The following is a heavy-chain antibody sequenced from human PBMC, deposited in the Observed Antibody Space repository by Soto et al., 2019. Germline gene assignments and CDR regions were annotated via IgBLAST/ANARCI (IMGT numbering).Heavy chain of an antibody. CDR3: ARRLDYDFWSGYAPFDY. CDR1: GGSISSSSYY. V-gene: IGHV4-39*01. J-gene: IGHJ4*02. D-gene: IGHD3-3*01. Sequence: SETLSLTCTVSGGSISSSSYYWGWIRQPPGQGLEWIGSIYYSGSTYYNPSLKSRVTISVDTTKNQFSLKLSSVTAADTAVYYCARRLDYDFWSGYAPFDYWGQGTLVTVSS. CDR2: IYYSGST.